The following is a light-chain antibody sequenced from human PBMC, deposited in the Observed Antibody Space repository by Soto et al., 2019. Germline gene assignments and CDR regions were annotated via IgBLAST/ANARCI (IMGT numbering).Light chain of an antibody. CDR1: QSVGNY. CDR3: QQRSIWPLT. J-gene: IGKJ4*01. Sequence: LVLAQSPATLSLSPGERATLSLWASQSVGNYLVWYQQKPGQTPRLLIYDASNRATGIPARFSGSGSGTDFTLTISSLEPEDFAVYYCQQRSIWPLTFGGGTKVDIK. CDR2: DAS. V-gene: IGKV3-11*01.